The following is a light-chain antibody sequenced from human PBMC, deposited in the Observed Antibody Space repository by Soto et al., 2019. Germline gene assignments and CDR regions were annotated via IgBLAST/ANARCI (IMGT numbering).Light chain of an antibody. CDR2: LNSDGSY. V-gene: IGLV4-69*01. CDR1: SGHSNYV. Sequence: QLVLTQSPSASASLGASVKLTCTLNSGHSNYVIAWHQQQPEKGPRFLMKLNSDGSYSKGDGIPDRFSGSSSGAERYLTISSLQSEDEADYYCQTWGTGAWVFGGGTKLTVL. J-gene: IGLJ3*02. CDR3: QTWGTGAWV.